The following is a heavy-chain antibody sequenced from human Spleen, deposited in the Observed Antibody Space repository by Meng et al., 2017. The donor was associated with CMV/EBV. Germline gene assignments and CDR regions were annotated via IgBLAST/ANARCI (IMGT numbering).Heavy chain of an antibody. CDR3: ARGRGDDLWSGFYYYFDN. J-gene: IGHJ4*02. V-gene: IGHV4-59*01. D-gene: IGHD3-3*01. Sequence: SETLSLTCTVSGGSITTSHFSWIRQPPGKGLEWIGYVFYSGSTNYNPSLKSRVTMSVDTSRSQFSLNLTSVTAADTATYFCARGRGDDLWSGFYYYFDNWGQGALVTVSS. CDR1: GGSITTSH. CDR2: VFYSGST.